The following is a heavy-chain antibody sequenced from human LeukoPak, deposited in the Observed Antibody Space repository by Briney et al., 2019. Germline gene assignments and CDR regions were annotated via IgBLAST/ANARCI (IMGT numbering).Heavy chain of an antibody. V-gene: IGHV3-30*02. Sequence: GGSLRLSCAASGFTFSSSGMHWVRQAPGKGLEWVAIIWYDGSNKYYADSVKGRFTISRDNSKNTLYLQMNSLRAEDTALYYCAKDRTDYYFDNWGQGTLVTVSS. J-gene: IGHJ4*02. CDR1: GFTFSSSG. CDR2: IWYDGSNK. CDR3: AKDRTDYYFDN.